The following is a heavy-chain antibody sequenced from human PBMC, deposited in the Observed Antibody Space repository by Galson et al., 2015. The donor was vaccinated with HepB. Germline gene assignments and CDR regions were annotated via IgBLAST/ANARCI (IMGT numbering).Heavy chain of an antibody. J-gene: IGHJ4*02. CDR2: IGVNPGNT. V-gene: IGHV3-23*01. Sequence: SLRLSCAASGFTFSSLGMTWVRQAPGKGLECVSAIGVNPGNTDYADSVRGRFTISRDNSKNMLYLQMNNLRAEDTAVYYCAKGTTNIDYRGQGTLVTVSS. CDR3: AKGTTNIDY. D-gene: IGHD1-1*01. CDR1: GFTFSSLG.